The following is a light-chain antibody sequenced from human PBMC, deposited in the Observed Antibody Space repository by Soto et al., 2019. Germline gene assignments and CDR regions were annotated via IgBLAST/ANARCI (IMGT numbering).Light chain of an antibody. J-gene: IGKJ3*01. CDR3: QQYSSYSIT. V-gene: IGKV1-5*03. CDR1: QSISSW. CDR2: KAS. Sequence: DIPMTQSPSTLSASVGDRVTITCRASQSISSWLAWYQQNPGQAPKLLIYKASSLESGVPSGFSGSVSGTEFTLTVSILKPDDFATYYSQQYSSYSITCGPETRVDIK.